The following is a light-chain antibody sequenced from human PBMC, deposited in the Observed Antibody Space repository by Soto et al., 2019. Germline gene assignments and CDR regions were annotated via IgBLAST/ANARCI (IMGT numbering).Light chain of an antibody. Sequence: QSALTQPRSVSGSPGQSVTISCTGTSSDVGSYKYVSWYQQYPGKAPKLMIFDVTKRPSGVPDRFSGSKSGNTASLAISGLQAEDEADYYCCSFAGSYTLLFGGGTKVTVL. CDR2: DVT. CDR1: SSDVGSYKY. J-gene: IGLJ3*02. CDR3: CSFAGSYTLL. V-gene: IGLV2-11*01.